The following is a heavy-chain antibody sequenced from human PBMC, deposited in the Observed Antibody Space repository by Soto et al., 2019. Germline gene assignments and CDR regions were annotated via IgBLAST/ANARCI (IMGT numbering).Heavy chain of an antibody. CDR1: GGTFSSYA. D-gene: IGHD3-22*01. CDR2: IIPTFGTA. Sequence: QVQLVQSGAEVKKPGSSVKVSCKASGGTFSSYAISWVRQAPGQGLEWMGGIIPTFGTANYAQQFQGRVTITADESTSTAYMELSSLRSEDTAVYYCARDSSGYLWWADWGQGTLVTVSS. J-gene: IGHJ4*02. CDR3: ARDSSGYLWWAD. V-gene: IGHV1-69*01.